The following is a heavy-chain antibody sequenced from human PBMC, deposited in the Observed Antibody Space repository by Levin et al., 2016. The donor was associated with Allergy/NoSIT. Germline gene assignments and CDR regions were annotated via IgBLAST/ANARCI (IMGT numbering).Heavy chain of an antibody. CDR3: AKGMGDS. J-gene: IGHJ4*02. D-gene: IGHD2-8*01. CDR2: FNSDGSIT. Sequence: VRQAPGKGLVWVSRFNSDGSITTYADSVKGRFTISRDNAKSTLYLQMNRLRAEDTAVYYCAKGMGDSWGQGTLVTVSS. V-gene: IGHV3-74*01.